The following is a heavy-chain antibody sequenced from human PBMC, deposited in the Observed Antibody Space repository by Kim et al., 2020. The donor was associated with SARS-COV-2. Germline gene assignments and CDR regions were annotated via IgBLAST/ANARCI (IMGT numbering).Heavy chain of an antibody. CDR1: GFTFTGYA. Sequence: GGSLRLSCTTSGFTFTGYAMSWVRQAPGKGLEWVSSIDGSGGTTYYADSVKGRFTISRDNSKNTLYLQMSTLRADDTAVYYCMKGGWGWIWDHWGQGTLVTVSS. CDR3: MKGGWGWIWDH. CDR2: IDGSGGTT. V-gene: IGHV3-23*01. J-gene: IGHJ4*02. D-gene: IGHD5-12*01.